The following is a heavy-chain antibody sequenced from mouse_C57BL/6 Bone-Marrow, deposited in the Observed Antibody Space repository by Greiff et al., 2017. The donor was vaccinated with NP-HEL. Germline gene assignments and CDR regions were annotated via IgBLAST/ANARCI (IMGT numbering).Heavy chain of an antibody. CDR3: AKNDGDLYYFDY. Sequence: QVHVKQSGPGLVQPSQSLSITCTVSGFSLTSYGVHWVRQSPGKGLEWLGVIWRGGSTDYNAAFMSRLSITKDNSKSQVFFNMNSLQADDTAIYYCAKNDGDLYYFDYWGQGTTLTVSS. V-gene: IGHV2-5*01. D-gene: IGHD2-13*01. CDR1: GFSLTSYG. J-gene: IGHJ2*01. CDR2: IWRGGST.